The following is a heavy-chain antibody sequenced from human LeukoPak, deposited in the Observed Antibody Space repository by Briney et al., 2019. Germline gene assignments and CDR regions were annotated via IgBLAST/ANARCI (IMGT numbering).Heavy chain of an antibody. Sequence: SETLSLTCTVSNVSFSSYYWSWIRQPPGKGLEWIGYIYPSGSSNSTPSLKSRVSLSVDTSKNQFSLKLSSVIAADTAIYYCARSPPAPKQFDYWGQGILVTVSS. CDR2: IYPSGSS. CDR1: NVSFSSYY. D-gene: IGHD2-2*01. V-gene: IGHV4-4*09. J-gene: IGHJ4*02. CDR3: ARSPPAPKQFDY.